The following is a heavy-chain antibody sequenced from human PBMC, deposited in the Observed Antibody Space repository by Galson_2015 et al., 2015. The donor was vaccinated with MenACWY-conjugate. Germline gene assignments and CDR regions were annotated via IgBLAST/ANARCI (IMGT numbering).Heavy chain of an antibody. CDR2: MYYSGSA. CDR1: GGSINSYY. V-gene: IGHV4-59*01. J-gene: IGHJ4*02. Sequence: ATLSLTCTVSGGSINSYYWSWIRQPPGQGLEWIGYMYYSGSANYNPSLKSRVTISVDTSKNQFSLTMTSVTAADTAVYYCARGVNLASMAGYWGQGTLVTVSS. CDR3: ARGVNLASMAGY. D-gene: IGHD3-3*02.